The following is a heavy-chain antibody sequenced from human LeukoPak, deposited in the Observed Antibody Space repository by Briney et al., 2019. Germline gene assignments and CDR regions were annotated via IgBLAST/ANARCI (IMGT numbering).Heavy chain of an antibody. CDR1: GGSISSDAYY. J-gene: IGHJ4*02. CDR2: IYYSGST. V-gene: IGHV4-31*03. D-gene: IGHD6-13*01. CDR3: ARLGSSSWYDEPYYFDY. Sequence: PSETLSLTCTVSGGSISSDAYYWIWIRQLPGKGLEWIGYIYYSGSTYYNPSLKSRVTISVDTSNNQFSLKLNSVTAADTAVYYCARLGSSSWYDEPYYFDYWGQGTLVTVSS.